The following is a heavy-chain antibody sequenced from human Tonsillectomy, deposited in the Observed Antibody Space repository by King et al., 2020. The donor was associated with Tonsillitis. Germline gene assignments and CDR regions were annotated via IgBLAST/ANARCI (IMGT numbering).Heavy chain of an antibody. CDR1: GFTFRNYD. CDR2: ITANSKYI. CDR3: TKDKGADYYDSGRGAFDI. V-gene: IGHV3-21*01. Sequence: VQLVESGGGLVKPGGSLRLSCAASGFTFRNYDMAWVRQGPGKGLEWVSSITANSKYIYYAALLKGRFTISRDNARTSLYLDMDILSAEDTAVYYCTKDKGADYYDSGRGAFDIWGQGTTVTVSS. D-gene: IGHD3-22*01. J-gene: IGHJ3*02.